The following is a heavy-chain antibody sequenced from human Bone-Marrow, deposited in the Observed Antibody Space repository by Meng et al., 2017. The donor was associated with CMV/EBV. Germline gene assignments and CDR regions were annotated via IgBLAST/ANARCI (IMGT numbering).Heavy chain of an antibody. D-gene: IGHD3-3*01. CDR2: ISSSSSYI. CDR1: GFTFSSYS. Sequence: GESLKISCAASGFTFSSYSMNWVRQAPGKGLEWVSSISSSSSYIYYADSVKGRFTISRDNAKNSLYLQMNSLRAEDTAVYYCASYGSITIFGVVLDWGQGTLVTVSS. CDR3: ASYGSITIFGVVLD. J-gene: IGHJ4*02. V-gene: IGHV3-21*01.